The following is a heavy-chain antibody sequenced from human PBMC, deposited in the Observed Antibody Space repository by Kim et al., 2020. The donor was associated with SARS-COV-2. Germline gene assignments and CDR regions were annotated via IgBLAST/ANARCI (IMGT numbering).Heavy chain of an antibody. CDR2: MNPNSGNT. J-gene: IGHJ4*02. Sequence: ASVKVSCKASGYTFTSYDINWVRQATGQGLEWMGWMNPNSGNTGYAQKFQGRVTMTRNTSISTAYMELSSLRSEDTAVYYCARGDYYDSSGYYYGPRDYYFDYWGQGTLVTVSS. CDR1: GYTFTSYD. V-gene: IGHV1-8*01. D-gene: IGHD3-22*01. CDR3: ARGDYYDSSGYYYGPRDYYFDY.